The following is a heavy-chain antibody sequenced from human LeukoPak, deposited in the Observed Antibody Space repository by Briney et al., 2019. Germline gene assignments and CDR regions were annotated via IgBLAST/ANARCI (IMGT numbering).Heavy chain of an antibody. CDR1: GFTFSNAW. D-gene: IGHD7-27*01. CDR3: ARASNWGGLDY. V-gene: IGHV4-34*01. CDR2: INHSGST. J-gene: IGHJ4*02. Sequence: GSLRLSCAASGFTFSNAWMYWIRQPPGKGLEWIGEINHSGSTNYNPSLKSRVTISVDTSKNQFSLKLSSVTAADTAVYYCARASNWGGLDYWGQGTLVTVSS.